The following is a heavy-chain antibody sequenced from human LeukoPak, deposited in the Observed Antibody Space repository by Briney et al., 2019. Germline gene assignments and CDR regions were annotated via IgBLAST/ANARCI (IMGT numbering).Heavy chain of an antibody. CDR3: ARGTGIAES. D-gene: IGHD6-13*01. CDR2: IYTTGST. V-gene: IGHV4-61*02. J-gene: IGHJ5*02. Sequence: PSETLSLTCTVSGYSISSGYYWGWIRQPAGKGLEWIGRIYTTGSTNYNPSLKSRVTISVDTSKNQFSLKLSSVTAADTAVYYCARGTGIAESWGQGTLVTVSS. CDR1: GYSISSGYY.